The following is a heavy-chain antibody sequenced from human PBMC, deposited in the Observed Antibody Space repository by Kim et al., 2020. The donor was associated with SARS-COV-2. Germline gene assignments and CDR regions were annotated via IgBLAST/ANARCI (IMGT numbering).Heavy chain of an antibody. D-gene: IGHD6-13*01. V-gene: IGHV5-10-1*01. Sequence: GESLKISCKGSAYSFTSYWIRWVRQMPGKGLEWMGRIDPSDSYTTYSPSFQGHVTISADKSISTAYLHWSSLKASDTAMYYCAYAITSSWGEYFYYYGMDVWGQGTTVTVSS. J-gene: IGHJ6*02. CDR2: IDPSDSYT. CDR1: AYSFTSYW. CDR3: AYAITSSWGEYFYYYGMDV.